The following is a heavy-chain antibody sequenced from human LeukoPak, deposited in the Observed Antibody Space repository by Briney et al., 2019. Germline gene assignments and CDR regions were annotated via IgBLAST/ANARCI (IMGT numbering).Heavy chain of an antibody. CDR1: GDSISSRSYY. CDR2: IYYSGST. V-gene: IGHV4-39*07. D-gene: IGHD3-16*01. Sequence: SSETLSLTCTVSGDSISSRSYYWGWIRQPPGKGLEWIGSIYYSGSTYYNPSLKSRVTISVNTSKNQFSLKLSSVTAADTAVYYCARETSQKGAHYMDVWGKGTTITISS. J-gene: IGHJ6*03. CDR3: ARETSQKGAHYMDV.